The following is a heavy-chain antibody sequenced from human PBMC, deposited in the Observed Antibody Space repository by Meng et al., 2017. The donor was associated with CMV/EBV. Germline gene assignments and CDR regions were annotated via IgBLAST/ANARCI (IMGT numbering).Heavy chain of an antibody. J-gene: IGHJ2*01. Sequence: AQLVTCGAEVKKPCGSVKLSCQASGYTFTGYYMHWVRQAPGQGLEWMGWINPNSGGTNYAQKFQGRVTMTRDTSISTAYMELSRLRSDDTAVYYCATYIGNYINWYFDLWGRGTLVTVSS. CDR3: ATYIGNYINWYFDL. CDR2: INPNSGGT. D-gene: IGHD1-7*01. CDR1: GYTFTGYY. V-gene: IGHV1-2*02.